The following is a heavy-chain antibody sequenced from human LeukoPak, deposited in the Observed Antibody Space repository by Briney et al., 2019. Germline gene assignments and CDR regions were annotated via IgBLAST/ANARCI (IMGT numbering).Heavy chain of an antibody. J-gene: IGHJ4*02. CDR3: ARDGSSGWQKQFGY. CDR2: IWYDGSNK. D-gene: IGHD6-19*01. V-gene: IGHV3-33*08. CDR1: GFTFSSYG. Sequence: PGGSLRLSCAASGFTFSSYGMHWVRQAPGKGLEWVAVIWYDGSNKYYADSVKGRFTISRDNSKNTLYLQMNSLRAEDTAVYYCARDGSSGWQKQFGYQGQGTLVTVSS.